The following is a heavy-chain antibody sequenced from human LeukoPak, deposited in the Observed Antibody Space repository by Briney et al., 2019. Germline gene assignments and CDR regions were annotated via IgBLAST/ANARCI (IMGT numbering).Heavy chain of an antibody. Sequence: SETLSLTRAVYGGALTESNWSTIRHPPWEGLEWVGEISHSGDTNYNPSLKSRVTISVDTSKTQFSLNLNSLTAADTAVYYCARGSNSVANWGQGTLVTVSS. CDR1: GGALTESN. CDR3: ARGSNSVAN. V-gene: IGHV4-34*01. J-gene: IGHJ4*02. D-gene: IGHD4-23*01. CDR2: ISHSGDT.